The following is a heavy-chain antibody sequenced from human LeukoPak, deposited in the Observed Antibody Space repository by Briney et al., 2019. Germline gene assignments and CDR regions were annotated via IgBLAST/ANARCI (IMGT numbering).Heavy chain of an antibody. V-gene: IGHV1-18*01. D-gene: IGHD3-10*01. CDR2: ISTYNGNT. J-gene: IGHJ5*02. CDR3: ARDNTMVRGVIDWFDP. CDR1: GYTFTSYG. Sequence: ASVKVSCKASGYTFTSYGISWVRQAPGQGLEWMGWISTYNGNTNYAQKFQGRVTMTTDTSTSTAYMELRSLRSDDTAVYYCARDNTMVRGVIDWFDPWVQGTLVTVSS.